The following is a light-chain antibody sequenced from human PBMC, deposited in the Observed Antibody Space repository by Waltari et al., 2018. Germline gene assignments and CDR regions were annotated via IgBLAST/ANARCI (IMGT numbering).Light chain of an antibody. CDR2: WAS. J-gene: IGKJ1*01. Sequence: DIVMTQSPDSLAVSLGERVTINCKSSQSLLYNSNDKNYLAWYQQKPGQPPKLLFYWASTRHAGVPDRFSGSGSATDFTLTISSLQAEDVAVDYGQQYYSRRTFGQGTRVEIK. V-gene: IGKV4-1*01. CDR3: QQYYSRRT. CDR1: QSLLYNSNDKNY.